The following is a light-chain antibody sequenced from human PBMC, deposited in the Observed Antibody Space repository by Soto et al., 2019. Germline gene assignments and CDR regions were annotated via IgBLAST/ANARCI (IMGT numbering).Light chain of an antibody. CDR3: HQYGAPPLT. CDR1: QSVSSSF. CDR2: GAS. Sequence: EIVLTQSPGTLSLSPGERATLSCRASQSVSSSFLAWYQQKPGQAPRLLIYGASSRATGIPDRFSGSGSGTDFTLTISRLEPEDFAVYYCHQYGAPPLTVGQGTKLEIK. J-gene: IGKJ2*01. V-gene: IGKV3-20*01.